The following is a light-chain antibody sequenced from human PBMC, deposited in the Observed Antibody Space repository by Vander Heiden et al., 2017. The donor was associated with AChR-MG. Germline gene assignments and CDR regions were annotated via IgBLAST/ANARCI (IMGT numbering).Light chain of an antibody. CDR1: STDVGTYNY. Sequence: QSALTQPASVSGSPGQSITISCTGTSTDVGTYNYVSWYQQPPGNAPKLMIYDVSNRPSGVSNRFSGSKSGNTASLTISGLQAEDVADYFCSSYTPTSTLVFGGGTKLTVL. CDR3: SSYTPTSTLV. V-gene: IGLV2-14*03. J-gene: IGLJ3*02. CDR2: DVS.